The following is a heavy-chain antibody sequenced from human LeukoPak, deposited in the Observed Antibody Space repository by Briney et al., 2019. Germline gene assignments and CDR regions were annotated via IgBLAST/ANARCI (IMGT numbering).Heavy chain of an antibody. CDR3: ANENYYDSSGYLDN. J-gene: IGHJ4*02. Sequence: GGSLRLSCAASGFTFSSYVMHWVRQAPGKGLEWVSVISSDGSNKYYADSVKGRFTISRDNTKNTLYLQMNSLRAEDTAVFYCANENYYDSSGYLDNWGQGTLVTVSS. V-gene: IGHV3-30*18. CDR2: ISSDGSNK. D-gene: IGHD3-22*01. CDR1: GFTFSSYV.